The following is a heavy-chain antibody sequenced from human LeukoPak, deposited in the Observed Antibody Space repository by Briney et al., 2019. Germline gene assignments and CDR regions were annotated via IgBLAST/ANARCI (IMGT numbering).Heavy chain of an antibody. J-gene: IGHJ4*02. D-gene: IGHD1-26*01. CDR3: TTVRGRSNYFDF. CDR2: SKSKTDGGTT. Sequence: NPGGSLRLSCAVSGFTLSDAWMSWVRQAPGKWLDWVGRSKSKTDGGTTDYAAPVKGRFTISRDDSENTLYLQMNSLKTEDTPVYYCTTVRGRSNYFDFWGQGTLVTVSS. CDR1: GFTLSDAW. V-gene: IGHV3-15*05.